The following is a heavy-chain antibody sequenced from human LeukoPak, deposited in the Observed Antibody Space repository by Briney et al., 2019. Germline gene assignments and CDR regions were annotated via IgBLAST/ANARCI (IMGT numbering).Heavy chain of an antibody. CDR2: ISAYNGNT. CDR1: GYTFTSYG. D-gene: IGHD2-21*02. V-gene: IGHV1-18*01. CDR3: ARGLHQYNWFDP. J-gene: IGHJ5*02. Sequence: ASVKVSCKASGYTFTSYGISWVRQAPGQGLEWMGWISAYNGNTNYAQKLQGRVTMTRDTSISTAYMELSRLRSDDTAVYYCARGLHQYNWFDPWGQGTLVTVSS.